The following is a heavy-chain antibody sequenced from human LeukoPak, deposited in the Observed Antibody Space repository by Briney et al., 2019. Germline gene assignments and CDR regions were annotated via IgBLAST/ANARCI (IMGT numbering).Heavy chain of an antibody. CDR1: GYTFTSYG. CDR2: ISAYNGNT. J-gene: IGHJ4*02. Sequence: GASVKVSCKASGYTFTSYGISWVRQAPGQELEWMGWISAYNGNTNYAQKLQGRVTMTTDTSTSTAYMELRSLRSDDTAVYYCARISLDSSGYYSADYWGQGTLVTVSS. V-gene: IGHV1-18*01. D-gene: IGHD3-22*01. CDR3: ARISLDSSGYYSADY.